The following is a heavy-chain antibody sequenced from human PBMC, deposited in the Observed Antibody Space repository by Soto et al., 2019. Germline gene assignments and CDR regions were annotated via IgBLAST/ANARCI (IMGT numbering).Heavy chain of an antibody. CDR3: AKEWVYDSSGWSFDY. J-gene: IGHJ4*02. CDR2: ISYDGSNK. CDR1: GFTFSSYG. D-gene: IGHD3-22*01. V-gene: IGHV3-30*18. Sequence: PGGSLRLSCAASGFTFSSYGMHWVRQAPGMGLEWVAVISYDGSNKYYADSVKGRFTISRDNSKNTLYLQMNSLRAEDTAVYYCAKEWVYDSSGWSFDYWGQGT.